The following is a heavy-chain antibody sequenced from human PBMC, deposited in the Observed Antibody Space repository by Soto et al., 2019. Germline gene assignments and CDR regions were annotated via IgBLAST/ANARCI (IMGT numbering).Heavy chain of an antibody. CDR1: GGSISNNDW. D-gene: IGHD3-3*01. CDR3: VSNGYYSMGV. CDR2: IHHSGSP. Sequence: QVQLQESGPGLVKPSGTLSLTCVVSGGSISNNDWWSWVRQSPGKVLDWIEEIHHSGSPNYNPSPRSRVTISVDKSKNQLSLELTAVSGADTAVYFCVSNGYYSMGVLGQGTTVTVSS. V-gene: IGHV4-4*02. J-gene: IGHJ6*02.